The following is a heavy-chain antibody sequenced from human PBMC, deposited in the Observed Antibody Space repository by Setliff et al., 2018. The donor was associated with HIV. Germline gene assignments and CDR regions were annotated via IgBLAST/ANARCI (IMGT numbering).Heavy chain of an antibody. CDR3: ASRIYYYDESRVLREEGFVP. Sequence: SETLSLTCTVSGGSASNSRYYWAWIRQPPGKGLEYIGSIHYNERTYYNPSLKSRVAISIDTSKNQFSLNLTSVTAADTAMYYCASRIYYYDESRVLREEGFVPWGQGTLVTVSS. J-gene: IGHJ5*02. D-gene: IGHD3-22*01. CDR1: GGSASNSRYY. V-gene: IGHV4-39*01. CDR2: IHYNERT.